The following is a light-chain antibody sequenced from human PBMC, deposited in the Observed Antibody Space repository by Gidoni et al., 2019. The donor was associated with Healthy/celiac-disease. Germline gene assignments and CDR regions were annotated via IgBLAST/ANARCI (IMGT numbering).Light chain of an antibody. J-gene: IGKJ1*01. CDR1: QSVSSS. Sequence: EIVFTQSPATLSLSPGERATLSCRASQSVSSSLAWYQQTPGQAPRLLIYDASNRATGIPARFSGSGSGTDFTLTISSLEPEDIAVYYCQQRSNWPPRGTFGQGTKVEIK. V-gene: IGKV3-11*01. CDR2: DAS. CDR3: QQRSNWPPRGT.